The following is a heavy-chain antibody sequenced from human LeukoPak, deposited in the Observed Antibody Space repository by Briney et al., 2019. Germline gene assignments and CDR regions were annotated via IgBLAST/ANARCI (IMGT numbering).Heavy chain of an antibody. V-gene: IGHV3-74*01. Sequence: GGSLRLSCAASGHTLSSYWMHWVRQAPGKGLVWVSRIDTDGRTTSYADSVKGRFTISRDNVQNTLYLQMNSLRAEDTAVYYCARDVGGAGSYWGQGTLVTVSS. CDR3: ARDVGGAGSY. CDR2: IDTDGRTT. J-gene: IGHJ4*02. CDR1: GHTLSSYW. D-gene: IGHD3-10*01.